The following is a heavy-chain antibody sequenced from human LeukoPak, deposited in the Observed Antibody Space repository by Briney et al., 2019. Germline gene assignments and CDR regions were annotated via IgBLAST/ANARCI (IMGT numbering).Heavy chain of an antibody. V-gene: IGHV4-4*02. CDR3: AKGSSSWLLRYYFDY. CDR2: IHNSGST. Sequence: SETLSLTCAVSGGSISSNWWSWVRQSPGKGLEWIGEIHNSGSTDYNPSLKSRVTISVDTSRNQFSLKLTSVTAADTAVYHCAKGSSSWLLRYYFDYWGQGTLVTVSS. CDR1: GGSISSNW. J-gene: IGHJ4*02. D-gene: IGHD6-13*01.